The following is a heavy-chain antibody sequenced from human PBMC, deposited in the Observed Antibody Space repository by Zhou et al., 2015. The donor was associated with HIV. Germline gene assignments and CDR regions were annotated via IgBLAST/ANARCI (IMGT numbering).Heavy chain of an antibody. Sequence: QILLVQSATEVRKPGSSVKVSCKASGGTFSGSDISWVRQAPGQGLEWMGGITPTFDLKNYAQKFRARLSITVDRSTTAAYMELSSLTPDDTAVYFCARSSVNHDYAFDLWGQGTKVIVSS. D-gene: IGHD6-19*01. V-gene: IGHV1-69*17. CDR1: GGTFSGSD. CDR2: ITPTFDLK. J-gene: IGHJ3*01. CDR3: ARSSVNHDYAFDL.